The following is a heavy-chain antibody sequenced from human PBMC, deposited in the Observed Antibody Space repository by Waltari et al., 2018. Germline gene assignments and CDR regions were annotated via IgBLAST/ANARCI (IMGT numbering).Heavy chain of an antibody. J-gene: IGHJ6*03. D-gene: IGHD3-3*01. CDR1: GGSISSSSYY. CDR2: IYYSGST. CDR3: ARSITIFGVLEGYYYYMDV. Sequence: QLQLQESGPGLVKPSETLSLTCTVSGGSISSSSYYWGWIRQPPGQGLEWIGSIYYSGSTYYNPSLKSRVTISVDTSKNQFSLKLSSVTAADTAVYYCARSITIFGVLEGYYYYMDVWGKGTTVTVSS. V-gene: IGHV4-39*07.